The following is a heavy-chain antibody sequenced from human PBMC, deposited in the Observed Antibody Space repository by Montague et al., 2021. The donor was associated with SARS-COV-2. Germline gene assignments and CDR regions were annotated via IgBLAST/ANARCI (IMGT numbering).Heavy chain of an antibody. CDR3: ARRARWNIVVVVGDQHDFDI. J-gene: IGHJ3*02. CDR2: IYYTGSP. Sequence: SETLSLTCTVSGGSISSSSYYWGWIRQPPGKGLEWIGSIYYTGSPYYNPSLKSRVTISVDTSKNQFSLNLSSVTAADTAVYYCARRARWNIVVVVGDQHDFDIWGQGTMVTVSS. D-gene: IGHD2-15*01. V-gene: IGHV4-39*01. CDR1: GGSISSSSYY.